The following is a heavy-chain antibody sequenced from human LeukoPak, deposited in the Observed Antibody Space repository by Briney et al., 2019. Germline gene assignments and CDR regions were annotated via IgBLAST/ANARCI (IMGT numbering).Heavy chain of an antibody. CDR2: ISAYNGNT. Sequence: ASVKVSCKAAGYTFTSYGISWVRQAPGQGLEWMGWISAYNGNTNYAQKLQGRVTMTTDTSTSTAYMELRSLRSDDTAVYYCARDLLVQGVSLLFDYWGQGTLVTVSS. CDR3: ARDLLVQGVSLLFDY. D-gene: IGHD3-10*01. J-gene: IGHJ4*02. V-gene: IGHV1-18*01. CDR1: GYTFTSYG.